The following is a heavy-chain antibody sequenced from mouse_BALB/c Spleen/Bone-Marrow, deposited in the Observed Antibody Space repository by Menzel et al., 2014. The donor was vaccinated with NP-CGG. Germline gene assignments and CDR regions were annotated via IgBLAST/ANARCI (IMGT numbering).Heavy chain of an antibody. Sequence: EVMLVESGGGLAQPGGSRKLSCAASGFTFSSFGMHWVRQAPEKGLEWVAYISSGSSTIYYVDTVKGRFTISRDNPKNTLFLQMTSLRSEDTAMYYCVRSYDSYAMAFWGQGTSVTVSS. CDR1: GFTFSSFG. CDR3: VRSYDSYAMAF. V-gene: IGHV5-17*02. CDR2: ISSGSSTI. J-gene: IGHJ4*01. D-gene: IGHD2-10*02.